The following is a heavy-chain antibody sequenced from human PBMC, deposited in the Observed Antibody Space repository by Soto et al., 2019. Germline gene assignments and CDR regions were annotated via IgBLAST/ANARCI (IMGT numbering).Heavy chain of an antibody. Sequence: VGSLRLSCAASGFTVSSNYMSWFRQAPVNGLEWVSVIYSGGSTYYADSVKGRFTISRDNSKNTLYLQMNSLRAEDTAVYYCARGLGSSGLDYWGQGTLVTVSS. CDR1: GFTVSSNY. J-gene: IGHJ4*02. V-gene: IGHV3-53*01. D-gene: IGHD3-22*01. CDR3: ARGLGSSGLDY. CDR2: IYSGGST.